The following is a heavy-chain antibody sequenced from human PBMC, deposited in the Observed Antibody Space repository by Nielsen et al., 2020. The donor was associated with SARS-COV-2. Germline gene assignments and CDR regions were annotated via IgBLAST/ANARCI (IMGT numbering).Heavy chain of an antibody. CDR1: GFTFDDYG. D-gene: IGHD3-9*01. CDR2: INWNGGST. Sequence: GGSLRLSCAASGFTFDDYGMSWVRQAPGKWLEWVYGINWNGGSTGYADSVKGRFTISRDNDKNSLYLQMNSLRAEDTALYHCAREGDILTGYSDYWGQGTLFTVSS. J-gene: IGHJ4*02. V-gene: IGHV3-20*01. CDR3: AREGDILTGYSDY.